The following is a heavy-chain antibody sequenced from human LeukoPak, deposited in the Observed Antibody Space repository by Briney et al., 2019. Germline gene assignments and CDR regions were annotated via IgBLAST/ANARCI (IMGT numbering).Heavy chain of an antibody. CDR2: IYYSGGT. V-gene: IGHV4-59*08. J-gene: IGHJ5*02. CDR1: GGSISSYY. Sequence: SETLSLTCTVSGGSISSYYWSWIRLPPGKGLEWIGYIYYSGGTNYNPSLKSRVTISVDTSKNQFSLKLSSVTAADTAVYYCARLRCSGGSCYSSWFDPWGQGTLVTVSS. CDR3: ARLRCSGGSCYSSWFDP. D-gene: IGHD2-15*01.